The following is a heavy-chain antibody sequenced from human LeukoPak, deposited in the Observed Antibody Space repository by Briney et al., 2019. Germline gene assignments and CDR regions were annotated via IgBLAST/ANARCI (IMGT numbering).Heavy chain of an antibody. CDR2: INPSGGST. CDR1: GYTFTSYY. CDR3: ARGVMRLVRGVITHDY. J-gene: IGHJ4*02. D-gene: IGHD3-10*01. V-gene: IGHV1-46*01. Sequence: ASVKVSCKASGYTFTSYYMHWVRQAPGQGLEWMGIINPSGGSTSYAQKFQGRVTMTRDTSTSTVYMELSSLRSEDTAVYYCARGVMRLVRGVITHDYWGQGTLVTVSS.